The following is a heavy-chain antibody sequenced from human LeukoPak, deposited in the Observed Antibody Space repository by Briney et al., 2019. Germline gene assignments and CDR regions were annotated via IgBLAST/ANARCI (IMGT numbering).Heavy chain of an antibody. Sequence: PGRSLRLSCAASGFTFGDYGISWVCHAPRQGLDRVSGVSWNGGSTGYADSVKGRFTISRDNAKNSLFLQMSTLRAEDTALYYGARDQNYHDGRGGWGQGTLVTVSS. CDR2: VSWNGGST. J-gene: IGHJ4*02. CDR3: ARDQNYHDGRGG. CDR1: GFTFGDYG. V-gene: IGHV3-20*04. D-gene: IGHD3-22*01.